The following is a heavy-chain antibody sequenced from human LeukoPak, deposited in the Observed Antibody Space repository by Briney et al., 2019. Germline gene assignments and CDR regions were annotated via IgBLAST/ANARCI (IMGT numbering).Heavy chain of an antibody. CDR3: ARVGCGSTSCYSIDP. CDR2: IYTSGST. V-gene: IGHV4-4*07. Sequence: SETLSLTCTVSGGSISSYYWSWIRQPAGKGLEWIGRIYTSGSTNYNPSLKSRVTMSVDTSKNQFSLKLSSVTAADMAVYYCARVGCGSTSCYSIDPWGQGTLVTVSS. D-gene: IGHD2-2*01. J-gene: IGHJ5*02. CDR1: GGSISSYY.